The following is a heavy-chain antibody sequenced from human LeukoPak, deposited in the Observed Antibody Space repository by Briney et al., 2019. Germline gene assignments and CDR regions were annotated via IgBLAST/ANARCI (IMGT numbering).Heavy chain of an antibody. V-gene: IGHV4-39*01. D-gene: IGHD2-15*01. CDR1: GGSISNSYY. J-gene: IGHJ4*02. CDR3: ARPNQYCIGDSCYSGHY. Sequence: SETLSLTCTVSGGSISNSYYWGWFRQPPGKGLEWIGSIYSSESTYYNPSLKSRVTISVDTSKNQFSLKLSSVTAADTAIYYCARPNQYCIGDSCYSGHYWGQGTLVTVSS. CDR2: IYSSEST.